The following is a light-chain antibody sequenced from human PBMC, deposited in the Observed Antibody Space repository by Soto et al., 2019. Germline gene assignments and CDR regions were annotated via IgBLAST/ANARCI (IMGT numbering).Light chain of an antibody. CDR2: EVT. V-gene: IGLV2-14*03. CDR1: GSDVGVYNF. J-gene: IGLJ1*01. CDR3: SSYTSSSTQYV. Sequence: QSALTQPASVSGSPGQSIAISCTGTGSDVGVYNFVSWYQQHPGKAPKLMIYEVTNRPSGVPDRFSGSKTGNTASLTIAVLQAEDEADYYCSSYTSSSTQYVFGTGTKVTVL.